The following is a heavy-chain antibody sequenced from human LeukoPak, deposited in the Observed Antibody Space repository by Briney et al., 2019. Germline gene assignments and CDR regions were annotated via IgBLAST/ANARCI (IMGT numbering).Heavy chain of an antibody. CDR1: GGSISSRSHH. V-gene: IGHV4-39*02. CDR3: VREGWGYNDGRGSFDY. Sequence: SETLSLTCTVSGGSISSRSHHWGWIRQPPGKGLEWIGNIYYSGSTFYNPSLKSRVTISVDTSQEQFSLKLSSVTAADTAVYYCVREGWGYNDGRGSFDYWGQGTLVTVSS. CDR2: IYYSGST. D-gene: IGHD3-22*01. J-gene: IGHJ4*02.